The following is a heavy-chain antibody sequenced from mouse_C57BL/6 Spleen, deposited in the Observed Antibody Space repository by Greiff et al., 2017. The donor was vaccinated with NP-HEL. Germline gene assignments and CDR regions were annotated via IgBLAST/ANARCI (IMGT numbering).Heavy chain of an antibody. CDR1: GYTFTSYW. V-gene: IGHV1-74*01. CDR2: IHHSDSDT. J-gene: IGHJ2*01. CDR3: SIEGADY. Sequence: QVQLQQPGAELVKPGASVKVSCKASGYTFTSYWMHWVKQRPGQGLEWIGRIHHSDSDTNYNPKFKGKATLTVDKSSSTAYMQLSGLTSEDSAVYYCSIEGADYWGQGTTLTVSS.